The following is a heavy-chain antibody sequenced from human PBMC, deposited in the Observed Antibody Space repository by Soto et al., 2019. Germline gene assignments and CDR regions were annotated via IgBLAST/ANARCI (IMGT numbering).Heavy chain of an antibody. CDR2: VYNSGST. CDR3: ARRAVVAVTGSLDNWLDP. CDR1: GGSISSYY. V-gene: IGHV4-59*01. D-gene: IGHD2-21*01. J-gene: IGHJ5*02. Sequence: PSETLSLTCTVSGGSISSYYWSWIRQPPGKGLEWIGYVYNSGSTNYNPSLKSRVTISVDTSKNQFSLKLNSVTAADTAVYYCARRAVVAVTGSLDNWLDPWGQGILVTVSS.